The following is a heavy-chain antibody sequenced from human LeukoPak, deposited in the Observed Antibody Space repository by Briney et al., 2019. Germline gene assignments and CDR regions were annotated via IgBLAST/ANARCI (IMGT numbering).Heavy chain of an antibody. J-gene: IGHJ6*02. CDR3: ARVSHSSSWYSRSPMDV. Sequence: SETRSLTCTVSGGSISSNYWSWIRQPPGKGLEGIGYIYYSGSTNYNRSLKSRVTISVDTSKNQFSLKLSSVTAADTAVYYCARVSHSSSWYSRSPMDVWGQGTTVTVSS. D-gene: IGHD6-13*01. CDR1: GGSISSNY. CDR2: IYYSGST. V-gene: IGHV4-59*01.